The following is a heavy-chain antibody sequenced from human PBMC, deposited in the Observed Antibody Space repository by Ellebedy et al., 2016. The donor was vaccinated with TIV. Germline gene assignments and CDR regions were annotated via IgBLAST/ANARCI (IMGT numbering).Heavy chain of an antibody. Sequence: SETLSLTCTVSGYSISSGYYWGWIRQPPGKGLEWIGSIYHSGSTYYNPSLKSRVTISVDTSKNQFSLKLSSVTAADTAVYYCARVIPGIAVAGTYWFDPWGQGTLVTVSS. V-gene: IGHV4-38-2*02. CDR1: GYSISSGYY. CDR3: ARVIPGIAVAGTYWFDP. J-gene: IGHJ5*02. D-gene: IGHD6-19*01. CDR2: IYHSGST.